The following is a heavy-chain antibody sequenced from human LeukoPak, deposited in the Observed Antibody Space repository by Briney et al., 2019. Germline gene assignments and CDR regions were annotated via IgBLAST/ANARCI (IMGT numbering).Heavy chain of an antibody. CDR2: INHRGSR. V-gene: IGHV4-34*01. J-gene: IGHJ3*02. Sequence: SETLSLTCAVYGGSFSGYYWSWIRQPPGKGLEWIGEINHRGSRNYNPSLKSRVTISIDTSKNQFSLKLSPVTAADTAVYYCARDLSDYYGSGSYRPIDAFDIWGQGTMVTVSS. CDR3: ARDLSDYYGSGSYRPIDAFDI. D-gene: IGHD3-10*01. CDR1: GGSFSGYY.